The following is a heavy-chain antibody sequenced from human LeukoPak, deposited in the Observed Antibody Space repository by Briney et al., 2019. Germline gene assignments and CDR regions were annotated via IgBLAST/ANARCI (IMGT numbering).Heavy chain of an antibody. CDR3: AKSVSESRYWYFDL. CDR1: GFTFSNYA. V-gene: IGHV3-23*01. CDR2: ISGSGGST. Sequence: PGGPLRLSCAASGFTFSNYAMSWVRQAPGKGLEWVSAISGSGGSTYYVDSVKGRFTISRDNSGNALYLQMSSMRAEDTAVYYCAKSVSESRYWYFDLWGRGTLVTVSS. D-gene: IGHD6-19*01. J-gene: IGHJ2*01.